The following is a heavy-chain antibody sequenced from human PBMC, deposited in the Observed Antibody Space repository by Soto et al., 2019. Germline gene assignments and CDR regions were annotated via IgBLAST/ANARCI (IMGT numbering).Heavy chain of an antibody. V-gene: IGHV4-61*01. CDR1: GGSISSGNYY. CDR2: ISYSGST. Sequence: SETLSLTCTVSGGSISSGNYYWSWIRQPPGKGLEWIGFISYSGSTNYNPSLKSRVTISVDTSKNQFSLKLSSVTAADTAVYYCARSGEGAAGPSGNYWGQGTLVTVSS. D-gene: IGHD6-13*01. J-gene: IGHJ4*02. CDR3: ARSGEGAAGPSGNY.